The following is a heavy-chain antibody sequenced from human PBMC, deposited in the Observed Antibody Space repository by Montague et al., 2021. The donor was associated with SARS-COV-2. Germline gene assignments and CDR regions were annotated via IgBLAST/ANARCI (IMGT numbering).Heavy chain of an antibody. V-gene: IGHV4-59*12. Sequence: SETLSLTCTVSGGSINSSYWSWIRQPPGRGLEWIGYIYYRGSTNYNPSLETRVTLSVDPSKNQFSLRLSSVTAADTAVYYCARGRVDTTVILVVFTGAAHYFDSWGQGTLISVSS. J-gene: IGHJ4*02. CDR1: GGSINSSY. CDR2: IYYRGST. D-gene: IGHD3-22*01. CDR3: ARGRVDTTVILVVFTGAAHYFDS.